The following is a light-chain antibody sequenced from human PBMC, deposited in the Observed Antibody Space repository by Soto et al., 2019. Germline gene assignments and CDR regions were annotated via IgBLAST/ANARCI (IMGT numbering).Light chain of an antibody. CDR3: CSYASSGTYVV. CDR1: SSNVGSYNL. J-gene: IGLJ2*01. CDR2: EGT. V-gene: IGLV2-23*01. Sequence: QAVVTQPASVSGSPGQSITISCTGTSSNVGSYNLVSWYQQHPGKAPKLMIYEGTKRPSGVSNRFSGSRSGNTASLTISGLQAEDEADYYCCSYASSGTYVVFGGGTKLTVL.